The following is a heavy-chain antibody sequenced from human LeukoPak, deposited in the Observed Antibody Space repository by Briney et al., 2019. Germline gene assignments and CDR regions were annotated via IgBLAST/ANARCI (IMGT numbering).Heavy chain of an antibody. CDR3: ARVRRYCSSTSCYAIDY. Sequence: SETLSLTCAVSGYSISSGYYWGWIRQPPGKGLEGIGSIYDSGSTYYNPSLKSRVTISVDTSKNQFSLKLSSVTAADTAVYYCARVRRYCSSTSCYAIDYWGQGTLVTVSS. V-gene: IGHV4-38-2*01. CDR2: IYDSGST. J-gene: IGHJ4*02. D-gene: IGHD2-2*01. CDR1: GYSISSGYY.